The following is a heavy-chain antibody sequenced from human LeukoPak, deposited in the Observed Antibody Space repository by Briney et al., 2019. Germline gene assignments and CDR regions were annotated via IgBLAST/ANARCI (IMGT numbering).Heavy chain of an antibody. CDR2: ISGSGDNT. D-gene: IGHD6-13*01. CDR1: GLTFSSFP. V-gene: IGHV3-23*01. J-gene: IGHJ4*02. CDR3: AKDRGY. Sequence: GGSLRLSCAVSGLTFSSFPMTWVRQAPGKGLEWVSGISGSGDNTYYAASVKGRFTISRDNSKNTLYLQMNSLRAEDTAVYYCAKDRGYWGQGTLVTVSS.